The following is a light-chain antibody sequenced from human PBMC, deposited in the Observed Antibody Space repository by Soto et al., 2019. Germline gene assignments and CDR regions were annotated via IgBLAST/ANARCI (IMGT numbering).Light chain of an antibody. V-gene: IGLV1-40*01. Sequence: QSVLTQPPSVSGAPGQRVTISCTGSSSNIGAGCDVHWYQQLPGTAPKLLIYGNSNRPSGVPDRFSGSKSGTSASLAITGLQAEDEAEYYCQSYDSSLSGGVFGGGTKLTVL. CDR3: QSYDSSLSGGV. CDR1: SSNIGAGCD. J-gene: IGLJ2*01. CDR2: GNS.